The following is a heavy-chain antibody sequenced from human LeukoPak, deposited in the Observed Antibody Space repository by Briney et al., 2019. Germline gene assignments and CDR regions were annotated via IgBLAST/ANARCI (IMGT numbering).Heavy chain of an antibody. CDR2: IYYSWST. J-gene: IGHJ5*02. V-gene: IGHV4-31*03. CDR1: GGSISSGGYY. Sequence: SETLSLTCTVSGGSISSGGYYWSWIRQHPGKGLEWIGYIYYSWSTYYNPSLKSRVTISVDTSKNQFSLKLSSVTAADTAVYYCARVSAYCSSTSCYGARFDPWGQGTLVTVSS. D-gene: IGHD2-2*01. CDR3: ARVSAYCSSTSCYGARFDP.